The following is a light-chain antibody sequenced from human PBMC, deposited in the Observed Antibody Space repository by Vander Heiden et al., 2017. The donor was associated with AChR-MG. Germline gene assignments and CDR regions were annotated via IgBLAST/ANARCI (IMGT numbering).Light chain of an antibody. CDR1: QSVSSSY. Sequence: VMTQSPATLSLSPGESATLPCRASQSVSSSYLSWYQQKPGQAPRLLIYGAATRATGIPARFSGSGSGTDFTLTISSLQPEDFAVYYCQQDYNLPVTFGPGTKVDIK. CDR3: QQDYNLPVT. CDR2: GAA. V-gene: IGKV3D-7*01. J-gene: IGKJ3*01.